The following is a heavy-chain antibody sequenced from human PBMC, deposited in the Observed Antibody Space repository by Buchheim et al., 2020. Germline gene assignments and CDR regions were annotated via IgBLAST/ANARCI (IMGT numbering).Heavy chain of an antibody. CDR2: IYYSGST. CDR1: GGSISSSSYY. CDR3: AATTYYYGSGSYYYD. Sequence: QLQLQESGPGLVKPSETLSLTCTVSGGSISSSSYYWGWIRQPPGKGLEWIGSIYYSGSTYYNPSLKSRVTISVDKAKNQFPLKLSSVTAADTAVYYCAATTYYYGSGSYYYDWGQGTL. V-gene: IGHV4-39*01. J-gene: IGHJ4*02. D-gene: IGHD3-10*01.